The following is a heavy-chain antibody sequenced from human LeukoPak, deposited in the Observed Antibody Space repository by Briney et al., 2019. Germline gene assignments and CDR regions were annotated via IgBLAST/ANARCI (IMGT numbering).Heavy chain of an antibody. CDR3: ARDYYYDSSGYYGEH. D-gene: IGHD3-22*01. V-gene: IGHV1-69*06. CDR2: IIAIFGTA. Sequence: VASVKVSCTASVATFSSCGISWVRQAPGQGLEWMGRIIAIFGTANYAQKIQGRVTITADKSTSTAYMELSSLRSEDTAVYYCARDYYYDSSGYYGEHWGQGTLVTVSS. J-gene: IGHJ1*01. CDR1: VATFSSCG.